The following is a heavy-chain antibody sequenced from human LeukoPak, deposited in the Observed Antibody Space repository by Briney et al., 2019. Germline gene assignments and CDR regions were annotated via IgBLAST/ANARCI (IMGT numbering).Heavy chain of an antibody. V-gene: IGHV5-51*01. J-gene: IGHJ3*02. CDR1: GYSFTSYW. D-gene: IGHD7-27*01. CDR2: INPGDSGT. Sequence: GESLKISCKGSGYSFTSYWIGWVRQMPGKGLEWMGIINPGDSGTRYSPSFQGQVTISADKSISTAYLQWSSLKASDTAMYYCARPLNWEGRAFDIWGQGTMVTVSS. CDR3: ARPLNWEGRAFDI.